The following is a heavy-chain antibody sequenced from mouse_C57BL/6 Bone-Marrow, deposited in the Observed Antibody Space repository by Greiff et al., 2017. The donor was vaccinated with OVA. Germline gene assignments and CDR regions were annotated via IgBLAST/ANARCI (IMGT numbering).Heavy chain of an antibody. J-gene: IGHJ1*03. CDR2: IRSKSSNYAT. V-gene: IGHV10-3*01. CDR1: GFTFNTYA. D-gene: IGHD1-1*01. Sequence: EVQVVESGGGLVQPKGSLKLSCAASGFTFNTYAMHWVRQAPGKGLEWVARIRSKSSNYATYYADSVKDRFTISRDDSQSMLYLQMNNLKTEDTAMYYCVREGSLGSSYWYFDVWGTGTTVTVSS. CDR3: VREGSLGSSYWYFDV.